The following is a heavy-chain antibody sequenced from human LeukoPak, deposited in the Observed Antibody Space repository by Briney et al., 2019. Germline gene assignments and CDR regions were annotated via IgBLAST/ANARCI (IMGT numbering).Heavy chain of an antibody. Sequence: PGGSLRLSCAASGFTFSSYSMNCVRQAPGKGLEWVSSISSSSSYIYYADSVKGRFTISRDNAKNSLYLQMNSLRAEDTAVYYCARGLDTAIDFDYWGQGTLVTVSS. CDR3: ARGLDTAIDFDY. J-gene: IGHJ4*02. D-gene: IGHD5-18*01. V-gene: IGHV3-21*01. CDR1: GFTFSSYS. CDR2: ISSSSSYI.